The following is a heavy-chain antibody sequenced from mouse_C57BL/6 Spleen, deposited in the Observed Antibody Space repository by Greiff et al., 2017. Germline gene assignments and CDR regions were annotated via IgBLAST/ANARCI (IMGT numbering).Heavy chain of an antibody. D-gene: IGHD1-1*01. Sequence: VQLQQSGPELVKPGASVKISCKASGYSFTGYYMNWVKQSPEKSLEWIGEINPSTGGTTYNQKFKAKATLTVDKSSSTAYMQLKSLTSEDSAVYYCARSTDYYYDAYFDYWGQGTTLTVSS. CDR3: ARSTDYYYDAYFDY. V-gene: IGHV1-42*01. J-gene: IGHJ2*01. CDR2: INPSTGGT. CDR1: GYSFTGYY.